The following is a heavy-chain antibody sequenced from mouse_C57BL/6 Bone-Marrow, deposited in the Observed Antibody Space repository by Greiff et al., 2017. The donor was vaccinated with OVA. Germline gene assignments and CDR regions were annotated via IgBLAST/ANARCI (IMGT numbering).Heavy chain of an antibody. CDR2: ISSGGSYT. D-gene: IGHD2-2*01. CDR3: ARDLYLATMVTTGFAY. Sequence: DVMLVESGGDLVKPGGSLKLSCAASGFTFSSYGMSWVRPTPDKRLEWVATISSGGSYTYYPDSVKGRFTISRDNAKNTLYLQMSSLKSEDTAMYYCARDLYLATMVTTGFAYWGQGTLVTVSA. CDR1: GFTFSSYG. V-gene: IGHV5-6*02. J-gene: IGHJ3*01.